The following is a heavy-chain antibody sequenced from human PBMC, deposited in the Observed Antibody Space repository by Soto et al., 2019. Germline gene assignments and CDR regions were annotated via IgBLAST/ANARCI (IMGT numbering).Heavy chain of an antibody. CDR2: ISYDGSNK. V-gene: IGHV3-30*18. J-gene: IGHJ6*02. CDR1: GFTFSSYG. CDR3: AKEAQYSSGWYGDRARYYYYYGMDV. Sequence: QPGGSLRLSCAASGFTFSSYGMHWVRQAPGKGLEWVAVISYDGSNKYYADSVKGRFTISRDNSKNTLYLQMNSLRAEDTAVYYCAKEAQYSSGWYGDRARYYYYYGMDVWGQGTTVTVSS. D-gene: IGHD6-19*01.